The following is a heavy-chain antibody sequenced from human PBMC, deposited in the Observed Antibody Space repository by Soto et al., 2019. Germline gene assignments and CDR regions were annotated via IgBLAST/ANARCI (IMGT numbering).Heavy chain of an antibody. CDR2: IYLGGVT. D-gene: IGHD3-10*01. CDR1: GFTVSSNY. CDR3: ARDYYYDSESSRPGYMDV. V-gene: IGHV3-53*04. J-gene: IGHJ6*03. Sequence: EAQLVESGGGLVQPGGSLRLSCAASGFTVSSNYMSWVRQAPGKGLEWVSVIYLGGVTYYADSVEGRFTISRHNSKKTLYLQMNSLRVEDTAVYYCARDYYYDSESSRPGYMDVLGKGTTVTVSS.